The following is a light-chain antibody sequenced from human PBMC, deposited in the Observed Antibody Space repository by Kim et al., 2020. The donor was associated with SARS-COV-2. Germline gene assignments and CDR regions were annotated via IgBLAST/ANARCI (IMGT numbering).Light chain of an antibody. CDR1: KWGDKY. Sequence: VTPEQTASITCDGDKWGDKYGCWYQQKPGQSPVLVIYQDSKRPSGIPERFSGSNSGNTATLTISGTQAMDEADYYCQAWDSSTVVFGGGTQLTVL. CDR2: QDS. J-gene: IGLJ2*01. CDR3: QAWDSSTVV. V-gene: IGLV3-1*01.